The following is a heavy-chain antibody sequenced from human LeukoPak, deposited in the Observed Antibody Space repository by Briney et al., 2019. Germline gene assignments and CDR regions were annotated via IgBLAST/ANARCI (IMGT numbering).Heavy chain of an antibody. Sequence: SETLSLTCTVSGGSISSYYWSWIRQPPGKGLEWIGYIYYSGSTNYNPSLKSRVTISVDTSKNQFSLKLSSVTAADTAVYYCARGEIRFLEWLGAFDIWGQGTMVTVSS. CDR3: ARGEIRFLEWLGAFDI. CDR2: IYYSGST. V-gene: IGHV4-59*01. J-gene: IGHJ3*02. D-gene: IGHD3-3*01. CDR1: GGSISSYY.